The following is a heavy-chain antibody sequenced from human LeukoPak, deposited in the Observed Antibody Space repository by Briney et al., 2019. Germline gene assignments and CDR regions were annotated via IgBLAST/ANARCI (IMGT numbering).Heavy chain of an antibody. V-gene: IGHV4-34*01. CDR2: INHSGST. J-gene: IGHJ4*02. D-gene: IGHD3-9*01. CDR3: ANLVGYFDGGY. CDR1: GGSFSGYY. Sequence: SETLSLTCAVYGGSFSGYYWSWIRQPPGKGLEWIGEINHSGSTNYNPSLKSRVTISVDTSKNQFSLKLSSVTAADTAVYYCANLVGYFDGGYWGQGTLVTVSS.